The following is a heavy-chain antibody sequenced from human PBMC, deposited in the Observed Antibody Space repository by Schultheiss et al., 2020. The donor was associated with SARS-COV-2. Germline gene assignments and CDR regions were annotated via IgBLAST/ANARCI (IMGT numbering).Heavy chain of an antibody. D-gene: IGHD6-19*01. J-gene: IGHJ4*02. V-gene: IGHV4-61*08. Sequence: SETLSLTCTVSGGSISSGGYYWSWIRQHPGKGLEWIGYIYYSGSTYYNPSLKSRVTMSVDTSKNQFSLKLSSVTAADTAVYYCARSKRGIAVAGRGYFDYWGQGSLVTVSS. CDR3: ARSKRGIAVAGRGYFDY. CDR1: GGSISSGGYY. CDR2: IYYSGST.